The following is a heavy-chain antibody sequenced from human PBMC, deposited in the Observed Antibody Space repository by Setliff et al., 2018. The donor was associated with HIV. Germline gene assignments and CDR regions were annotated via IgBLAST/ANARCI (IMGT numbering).Heavy chain of an antibody. CDR2: MSPKSGYT. Sequence: ASVKVSCKASGYSFTSYGFNWVRQAPGHGLEWVGWMSPKSGYTDYAQKFQGRVTMTRNTSINTVYMELSSLKSEDTAVYYCARDKSDIVGEVWLDPWGQGTLVTVSS. V-gene: IGHV1-8*02. J-gene: IGHJ5*02. CDR3: ARDKSDIVGEVWLDP. CDR1: GYSFTSYG. D-gene: IGHD2-21*01.